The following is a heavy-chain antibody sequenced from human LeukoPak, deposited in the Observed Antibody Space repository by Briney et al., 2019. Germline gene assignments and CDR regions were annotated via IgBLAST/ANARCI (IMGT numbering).Heavy chain of an antibody. V-gene: IGHV4-34*01. CDR1: GGSFSGYY. J-gene: IGHJ4*02. CDR2: INHSGST. D-gene: IGHD3-22*01. Sequence: PSETLSLTCAAYGGSFSGYYWTWIRQPPGKGLEWIGEINHSGSTNCDPSLKSRVTISVDTSKNQFSLRLSSVTAADTAVYYCARLRAGYYDSSGYYYLDYWGQGTLVTVSS. CDR3: ARLRAGYYDSSGYYYLDY.